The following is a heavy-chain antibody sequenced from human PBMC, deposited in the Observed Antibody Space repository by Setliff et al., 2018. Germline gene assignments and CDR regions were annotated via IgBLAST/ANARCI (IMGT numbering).Heavy chain of an antibody. Sequence: ASVKVSCKASGYSFTSFSITWVRQAPGQGLEWLGWVSTYNGDTKSAQKFRGRVTMTTDISTSTAYMELRTLRSDDTAVYYCARRPIALAGYRKGAFDIWGQGTMVTVSS. V-gene: IGHV1-18*01. CDR1: GYSFTSFS. D-gene: IGHD6-19*01. CDR3: ARRPIALAGYRKGAFDI. J-gene: IGHJ3*02. CDR2: VSTYNGDT.